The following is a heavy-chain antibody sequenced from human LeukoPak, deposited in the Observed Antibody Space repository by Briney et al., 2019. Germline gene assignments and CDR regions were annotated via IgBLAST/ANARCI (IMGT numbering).Heavy chain of an antibody. J-gene: IGHJ4*02. V-gene: IGHV3-74*01. Sequence: GGSLRLSXAASGFTFSSYWMHWVRQAPGKGLVWVSRINSDGSSTSYADSVKGRFTISRDNAKNTLYLQMNSLRAEDTAVYYCARVGDCSTTSCYGPDYWGQGTLVTVSS. CDR3: ARVGDCSTTSCYGPDY. CDR1: GFTFSSYW. CDR2: INSDGSST. D-gene: IGHD2-2*01.